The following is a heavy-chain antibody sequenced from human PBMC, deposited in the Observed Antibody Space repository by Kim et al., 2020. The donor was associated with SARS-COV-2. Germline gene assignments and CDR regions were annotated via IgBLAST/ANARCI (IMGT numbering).Heavy chain of an antibody. Sequence: GGSLRLSCAASGFSFSDYYMSWIRQAPGKGLEWVAYINSDGSSTEYADSVNGRFTISRDNAKKSLSLQMNRLTPEDKAVYNCVREQASCGQRTPVTVS. CDR2: INSDGSST. J-gene: IGHJ5*02. CDR1: GFSFSDYY. V-gene: IGHV3-11*01. CDR3: VREQAS.